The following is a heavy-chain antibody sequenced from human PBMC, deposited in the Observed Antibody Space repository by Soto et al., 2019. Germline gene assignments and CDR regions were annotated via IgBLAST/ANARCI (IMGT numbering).Heavy chain of an antibody. J-gene: IGHJ6*02. CDR1: GFPFSTYT. CDR2: IISSSGEI. V-gene: IGHV3-21*01. D-gene: IGHD3-16*01. CDR3: ARDFEFRQQMWSIWGKYYRYCDMDG. Sequence: GVSLRLSCAASGFPFSTYTMNWVRQAPGKGLEWVSSIISSSGEIYYADSVKGRFTISRDNAKNSLYLQMNSLRAEDTAVYYCARDFEFRQQMWSIWGKYYRYCDMDGWGQRTRVTVSS.